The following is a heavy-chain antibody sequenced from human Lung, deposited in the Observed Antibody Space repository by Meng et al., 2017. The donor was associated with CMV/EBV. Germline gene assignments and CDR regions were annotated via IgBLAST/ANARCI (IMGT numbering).Heavy chain of an antibody. D-gene: IGHD1-1*01. CDR1: GGSISSGDYY. CDR2: IYYSGST. Sequence: SETLSLXCTVSGGSISSGDYYWSWIRQPPGKGLEWIGYIYYSGSTYYNPSLKSRVTISVDTSKNQFSLKLSPVTAADTAVYYCARGNWNDAFVLDYWGQGXLVTVSS. CDR3: ARGNWNDAFVLDY. J-gene: IGHJ4*02. V-gene: IGHV4-30-4*08.